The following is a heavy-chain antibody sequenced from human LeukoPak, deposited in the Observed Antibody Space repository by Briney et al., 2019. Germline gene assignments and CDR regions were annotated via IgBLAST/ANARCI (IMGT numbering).Heavy chain of an antibody. Sequence: GGSRRLSCGASGFTFSIYWMSWVRPAPGKGLEWVANIKLDGSEKYYVDSVKGRFTISRDNAKSSLYLQMNSLRAEDTAVCYCARDGSTTADYDYVWGSYRYRDYFDYWGQGTLVTVSS. J-gene: IGHJ4*02. V-gene: IGHV3-7*03. CDR1: GFTFSIYW. D-gene: IGHD3-16*02. CDR3: ARDGSTTADYDYVWGSYRYRDYFDY. CDR2: IKLDGSEK.